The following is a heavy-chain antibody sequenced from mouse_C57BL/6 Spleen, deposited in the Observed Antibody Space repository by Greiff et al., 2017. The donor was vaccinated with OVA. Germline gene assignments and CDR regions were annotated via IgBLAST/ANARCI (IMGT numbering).Heavy chain of an antibody. CDR3: ARDADWDGNYYAMDY. D-gene: IGHD4-1*01. Sequence: EVMLVESGGGLVQSGRSLRLSCATSGFTFSDFYMEWVRQAPGKGLEWIAASRHKANDYTTEYSASVKGRFIVSRDTSQSILYLQMNALRAEDTAIYYCARDADWDGNYYAMDYWGQGTSVTVSS. CDR1: GFTFSDFY. CDR2: SRHKANDYTT. J-gene: IGHJ4*01. V-gene: IGHV7-1*01.